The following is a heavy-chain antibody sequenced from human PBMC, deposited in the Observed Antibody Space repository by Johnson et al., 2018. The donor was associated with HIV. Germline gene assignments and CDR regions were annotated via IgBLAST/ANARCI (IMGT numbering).Heavy chain of an antibody. CDR3: AKAFSTFHDAFDI. CDR1: GFSVSRSY. V-gene: IGHV3-23*04. CDR2: TTPSGGGT. D-gene: IGHD2/OR15-2a*01. Sequence: VQLVESGGGLVQPGGSLRLSCVTSGFSVSRSYMNWVRQAPGTGLEWVSATTPSGGGTYYADSVKGRFTISRDNSKNTLFLQMNSLRAEDTAVYFCAKAFSTFHDAFDIWGQGTMVTVSS. J-gene: IGHJ3*02.